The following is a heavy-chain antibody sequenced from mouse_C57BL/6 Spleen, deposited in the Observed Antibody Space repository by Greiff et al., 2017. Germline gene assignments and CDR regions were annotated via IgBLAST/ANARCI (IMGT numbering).Heavy chain of an antibody. J-gene: IGHJ2*01. CDR1: GYAFTNYL. CDR3: ARRGYYYYFDY. V-gene: IGHV1-54*01. D-gene: IGHD1-1*01. Sequence: QVQLKQSGAELVRPGTSVKVSCKASGYAFTNYLIEWVKQRPGQGLEWIGVINPGSGGTNYNEKFKGKATLTADKSSSTAYMQLSSLTSEDSAVYFCARRGYYYYFDYWGQGTTRTVSS. CDR2: INPGSGGT.